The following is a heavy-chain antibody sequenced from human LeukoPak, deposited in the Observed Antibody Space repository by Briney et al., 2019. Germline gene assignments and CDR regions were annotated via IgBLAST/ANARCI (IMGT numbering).Heavy chain of an antibody. CDR1: GFTFSSYG. CDR3: AKVEQQLGTFDY. Sequence: GGSLRLSCAASGFTFSSYGMHWVRQAPGKGLEWMAFIRYDGSNKYYADSVKGRFTISRDNSKNTLYLQMNSLRAEDTAVYYCAKVEQQLGTFDYWGQGTLVTASS. J-gene: IGHJ4*02. V-gene: IGHV3-30*02. CDR2: IRYDGSNK. D-gene: IGHD6-13*01.